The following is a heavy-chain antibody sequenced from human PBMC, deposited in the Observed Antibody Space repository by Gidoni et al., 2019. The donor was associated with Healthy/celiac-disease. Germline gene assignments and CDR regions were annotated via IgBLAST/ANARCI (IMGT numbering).Heavy chain of an antibody. CDR1: GFSLSTARMG. CDR3: ARILNPPTGTKDYYYYGMDV. V-gene: IGHV2-26*01. J-gene: IGHJ6*02. D-gene: IGHD1-7*01. CDR2: IFSNDEK. Sequence: QVTLKESGPVLVQPTETLTLTCTVSGFSLSTARMGVSWIRQPPGKALEWLAHIFSNDEKSYSTSLKSRLTISKDTSKSQVVLTMTNMDPVDTATYYCARILNPPTGTKDYYYYGMDVWGQGTTVTVSS.